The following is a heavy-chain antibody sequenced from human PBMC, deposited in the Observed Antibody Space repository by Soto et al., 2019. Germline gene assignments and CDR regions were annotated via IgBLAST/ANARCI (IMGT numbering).Heavy chain of an antibody. Sequence: PSETLSLTCAVYGGSFSGYYWSWIRQPPGKGLEWIGEINHSGSTNYNPSLKSRVTISVDTSKNQFSLKLSSVTAADTAVYYCARRRTYYYGSGSYCSNYFHHDRMDVWAQGTTDPVS. D-gene: IGHD3-10*01. J-gene: IGHJ6*02. CDR1: GGSFSGYY. CDR3: ARRRTYYYGSGSYCSNYFHHDRMDV. CDR2: INHSGST. V-gene: IGHV4-34*01.